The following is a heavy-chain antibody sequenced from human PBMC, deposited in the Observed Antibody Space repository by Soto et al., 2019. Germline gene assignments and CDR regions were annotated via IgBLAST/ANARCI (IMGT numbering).Heavy chain of an antibody. J-gene: IGHJ4*02. CDR2: IRSKANSYAT. V-gene: IGHV3-73*01. Sequence: GGSLRLSCAASGFTFSGSAMHWVRQASGKGLEWVGRIRSKANSYATAYAASVKGRFTISRDDSKNTAYLQMNSLKTEDTAVYYCTRHIDGSGSYYKKPLDYWGQGTLVTVSS. D-gene: IGHD3-10*01. CDR3: TRHIDGSGSYYKKPLDY. CDR1: GFTFSGSA.